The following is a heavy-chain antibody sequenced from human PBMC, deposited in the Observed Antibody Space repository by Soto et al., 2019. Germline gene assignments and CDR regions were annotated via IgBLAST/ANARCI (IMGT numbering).Heavy chain of an antibody. CDR2: ISYDGSNK. V-gene: IGHV3-30-3*01. Sequence: GGSLRLSCAASGFTFSSYAIHWVRQAPGKGLEWVAVISYDGSNKHYADSVRGRFTISRDNSKNTLYLQMNSLRAEDTAVYYCARDRGFDYWGQGTLVTVSS. J-gene: IGHJ4*02. CDR1: GFTFSSYA. CDR3: ARDRGFDY.